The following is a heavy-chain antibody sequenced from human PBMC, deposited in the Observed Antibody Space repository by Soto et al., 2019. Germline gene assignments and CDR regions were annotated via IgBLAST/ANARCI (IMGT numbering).Heavy chain of an antibody. CDR3: ARQNYYSGMDV. Sequence: ASVKVSCKAAGYTFTSYFITWVRQAPGQGLEWMGWISAYNGNTNDAQMLQGRVTMTTDTSTATAYMEMRGLGSDDTAIYYCARQNYYSGMDVWGQGTTVTVSS. CDR1: GYTFTSYF. J-gene: IGHJ6*02. CDR2: ISAYNGNT. V-gene: IGHV1-18*01.